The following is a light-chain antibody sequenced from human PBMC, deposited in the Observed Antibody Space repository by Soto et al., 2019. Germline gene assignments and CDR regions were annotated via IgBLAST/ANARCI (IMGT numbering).Light chain of an antibody. CDR3: GTWDSSLSAYV. CDR1: SSNIGNNY. V-gene: IGLV1-51*01. J-gene: IGLJ1*01. CDR2: DNN. Sequence: QSVLTQPPSVSAAPGQKVIISCSGSSSNIGNNYVSWYQQLPGTAPKLFIYDNNKRPSGIPDRFSGSKSGTSATLGITGLQTGDEADYYFGTWDSSLSAYVFGTGTKLTVL.